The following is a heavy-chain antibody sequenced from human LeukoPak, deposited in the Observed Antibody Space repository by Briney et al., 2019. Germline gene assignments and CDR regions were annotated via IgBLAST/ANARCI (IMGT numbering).Heavy chain of an antibody. CDR1: GGSFSGYY. CDR3: ARGGPILLWFGEPYYYYGMDV. D-gene: IGHD3-10*01. J-gene: IGHJ6*02. CDR2: INHSGST. Sequence: PSETLSLTCAVYGGSFSGYYWSWIRQPPGKGGEWVGEINHSGSTNYNPSLKSRVTISVDTSKNQFSLKLSSVTAADTAVYYCARGGPILLWFGEPYYYYGMDVWGQGTTVTVSS. V-gene: IGHV4-34*01.